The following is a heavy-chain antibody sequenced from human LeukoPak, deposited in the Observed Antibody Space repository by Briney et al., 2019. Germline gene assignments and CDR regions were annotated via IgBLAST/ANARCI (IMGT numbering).Heavy chain of an antibody. CDR1: GFTFSSYS. Sequence: GGSLRLSCAGSGFTFSSYSMNRVRQAPGKGLEWVSSISTSSSYIYYADSVKGRFTISRDNAKNSLYLQMNSLRAEDTAVYYCARGNLWFGELVYWGQGTLVTVSS. CDR3: ARGNLWFGELVY. V-gene: IGHV3-21*01. CDR2: ISTSSSYI. J-gene: IGHJ4*02. D-gene: IGHD3-10*01.